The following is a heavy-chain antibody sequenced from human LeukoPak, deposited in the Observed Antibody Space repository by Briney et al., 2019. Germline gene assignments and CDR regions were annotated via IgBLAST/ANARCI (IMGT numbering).Heavy chain of an antibody. Sequence: PGGSLRLSCAVSGFTVSTYVMHWVRRAPGEGLVWVSRINHDGSDISYADSVKGRSTISRGNAKNTLYLQMNSLRADDTAIYYCVRDSNFKIDYWGQGTLVTVSS. CDR3: VRDSNFKIDY. CDR2: INHDGSDI. CDR1: GFTVSTYV. D-gene: IGHD5-24*01. J-gene: IGHJ4*02. V-gene: IGHV3-74*01.